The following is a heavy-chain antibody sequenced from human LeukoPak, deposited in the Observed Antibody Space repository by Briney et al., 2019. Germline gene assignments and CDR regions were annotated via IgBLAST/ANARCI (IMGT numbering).Heavy chain of an antibody. Sequence: PSETLSLTCAVYGGSFSGYYWSWIRQPPGKGLEWIGEINHSGSTNYNPSLKSRVTISVDTSKNQFSLKLSSVTAADTAVYYCARVRAGYAPYYYGMDVWGQETTVTVSS. CDR2: INHSGST. D-gene: IGHD2-2*01. CDR3: ARVRAGYAPYYYGMDV. J-gene: IGHJ6*02. V-gene: IGHV4-34*01. CDR1: GGSFSGYY.